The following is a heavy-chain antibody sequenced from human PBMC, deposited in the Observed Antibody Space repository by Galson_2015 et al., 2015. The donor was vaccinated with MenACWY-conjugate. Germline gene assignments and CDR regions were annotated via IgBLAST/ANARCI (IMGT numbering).Heavy chain of an antibody. CDR1: GFTFSSYG. D-gene: IGHD3-22*01. J-gene: IGHJ1*01. V-gene: IGHV3-30*02. Sequence: SLRLSCAASGFTFSSYGMHWVRQAPGKGLEWVAFIRYDGSNKYYADSVKGRFTISRDNSKNTLYLQMNSLRAGDTAVYYCAKDSYYYDSSGYGGYFQHWGQGTLVTVSS. CDR2: IRYDGSNK. CDR3: AKDSYYYDSSGYGGYFQH.